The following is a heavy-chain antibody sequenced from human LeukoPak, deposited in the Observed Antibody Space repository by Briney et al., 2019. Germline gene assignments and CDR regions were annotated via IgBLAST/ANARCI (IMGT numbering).Heavy chain of an antibody. D-gene: IGHD3-22*01. V-gene: IGHV1-69*05. Sequence: GGSVKVSCXASGGTFSSYAISWVRHAPGQGLEWMGRIIPIFGTANYAQKFQGRVTITTDESTSTAYMELSSLRSEDTAVYYCARVTYYYDSSGYYHDAFDIWGQGTMVTVSS. CDR3: ARVTYYYDSSGYYHDAFDI. J-gene: IGHJ3*02. CDR1: GGTFSSYA. CDR2: IIPIFGTA.